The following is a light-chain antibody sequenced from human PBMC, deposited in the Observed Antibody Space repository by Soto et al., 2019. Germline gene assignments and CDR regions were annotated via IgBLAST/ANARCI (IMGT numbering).Light chain of an antibody. J-gene: IGKJ1*01. V-gene: IGKV1-9*01. CDR2: AAS. CDR3: QQLSSYPPWT. Sequence: DIQLTQSPSFLAASVGDRVTITCRASQGISSYLAWYQQKPGKAPKLLIYAASTLQSGVPSRFSGSGSGTEFTLTINSLQPEDFATYYCQQLSSYPPWTFGQGTKVEI. CDR1: QGISSY.